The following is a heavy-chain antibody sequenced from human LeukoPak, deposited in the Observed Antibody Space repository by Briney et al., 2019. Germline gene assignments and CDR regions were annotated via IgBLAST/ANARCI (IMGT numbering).Heavy chain of an antibody. CDR1: GYTFTSYG. CDR3: ARQVRAAMVPSASALGY. Sequence: ASVKVSCKASGYTFTSYGISWVRQAPGQGLEWMGWISAYNGNTNCAQKLQGRVTMTTDTSTSTAYMELRSLRSDDTAVYYCARQVRAAMVPSASALGYWGQGTLVTVSS. J-gene: IGHJ4*02. D-gene: IGHD5-18*01. V-gene: IGHV1-18*01. CDR2: ISAYNGNT.